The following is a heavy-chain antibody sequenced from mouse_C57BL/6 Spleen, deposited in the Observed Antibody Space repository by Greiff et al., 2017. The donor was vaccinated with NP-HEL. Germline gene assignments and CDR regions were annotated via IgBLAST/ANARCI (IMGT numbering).Heavy chain of an antibody. CDR2: ISDGGSYT. V-gene: IGHV5-4*01. CDR1: GFTFSSYA. CDR3: ARAKSYDGYYFDY. Sequence: EVQLVESGGGLVKPGGSLKLSCAASGFTFSSYAMSWVRQTPEKRLEWVATISDGGSYTYYPDNVKGRFTIARDNAKNNLYLQMSHLKSEDTAMYYCARAKSYDGYYFDYWGQGTTLTVSS. J-gene: IGHJ2*01. D-gene: IGHD2-3*01.